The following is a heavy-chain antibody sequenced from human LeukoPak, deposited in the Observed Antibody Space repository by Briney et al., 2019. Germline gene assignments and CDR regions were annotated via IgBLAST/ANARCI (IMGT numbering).Heavy chain of an antibody. V-gene: IGHV3-48*03. CDR2: ISSSGSTI. Sequence: GGSLRLSCAASGFTFSSFEMNWVRQAPGKGLEWVSYISSSGSTIYYADSVKGRFTISRDNAKNSLYLQMNSLRAEDTAVYYCARDMPLAYCGGDCLFRSYWGQGTLVTVSS. J-gene: IGHJ4*02. D-gene: IGHD2-21*02. CDR1: GFTFSSFE. CDR3: ARDMPLAYCGGDCLFRSY.